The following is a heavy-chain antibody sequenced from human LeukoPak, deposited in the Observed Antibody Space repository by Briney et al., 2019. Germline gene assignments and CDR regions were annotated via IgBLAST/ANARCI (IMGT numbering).Heavy chain of an antibody. CDR2: INHSGST. J-gene: IGHJ3*02. CDR3: ARCRRTMIVVVITRNAFDI. Sequence: PSETLSLTCAVYGGSFSGYYWSWIRQPPGKGLECIGEINHSGSTNYNLSLKSRVTISVDTSKNQFSLKLSSVTAADTAVYYCARCRRTMIVVVITRNAFDIWGQGTMVTVSS. CDR1: GGSFSGYY. V-gene: IGHV4-34*01. D-gene: IGHD3-22*01.